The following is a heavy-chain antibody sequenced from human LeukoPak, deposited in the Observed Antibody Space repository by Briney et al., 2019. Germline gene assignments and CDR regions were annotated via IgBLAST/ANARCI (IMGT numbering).Heavy chain of an antibody. Sequence: SETLSLTCAVYGGSFSGYYWSWIRQPPGKGLEWIGEINHSGSTNYNPSLKSRVTISVDTSKNQFSLKLSSVTAADTAVYYCARVVPAANDAFDIWGQGTMVTVSS. CDR2: INHSGST. CDR1: GGSFSGYY. J-gene: IGHJ3*02. CDR3: ARVVPAANDAFDI. V-gene: IGHV4-34*01. D-gene: IGHD2-2*01.